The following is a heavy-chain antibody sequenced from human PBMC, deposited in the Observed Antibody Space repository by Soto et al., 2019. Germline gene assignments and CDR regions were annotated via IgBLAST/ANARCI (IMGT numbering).Heavy chain of an antibody. CDR1: GGSTSSDNY. Sequence: SETLSLTCTVSGGSTSSDNYWSWIRQPPGKGLEWIGHIYYSGNTDYNPSLKSRLAISIDTSKDQFSLKLSSVTAADTAVYFCAREGGESSDGLYYFDSWGQGSLVTVSS. CDR2: IYYSGNT. V-gene: IGHV4-30-4*01. CDR3: AREGGESSDGLYYFDS. J-gene: IGHJ4*02. D-gene: IGHD3-16*01.